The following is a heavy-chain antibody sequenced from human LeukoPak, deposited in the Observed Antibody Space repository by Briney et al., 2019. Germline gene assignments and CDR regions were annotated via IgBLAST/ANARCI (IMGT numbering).Heavy chain of an antibody. J-gene: IGHJ5*02. CDR2: ISTNNDNT. CDR1: GYTFTTYG. Sequence: ASVKFSCKASGYTFTTYGISWVRQAPGQGLEWMGWISTNNDNTNYAQKLQGRVTMTTDTSTSTAYMELRSLRSDDTAVYYCARDSNLYQLLPDNWFDPWGQGTLVTVSS. CDR3: ARDSNLYQLLPDNWFDP. V-gene: IGHV1-18*01. D-gene: IGHD2-2*01.